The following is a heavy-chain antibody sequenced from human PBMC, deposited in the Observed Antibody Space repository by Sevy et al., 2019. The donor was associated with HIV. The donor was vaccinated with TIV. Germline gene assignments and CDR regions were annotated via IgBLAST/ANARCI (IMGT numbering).Heavy chain of an antibody. V-gene: IGHV3-23*01. Sequence: GGSLRLSCTASGFSFSNYVMAWVRQAPGKGLEWVSCVSPTSLTTYYAESVKGRFTISRDNSKNTLYLQMNSLRAEDTASYYCAKLHSRMIPGNGALDYWGRGTLVTVSS. J-gene: IGHJ4*01. CDR3: AKLHSRMIPGNGALDY. CDR2: VSPTSLTT. CDR1: GFSFSNYV. D-gene: IGHD3-16*01.